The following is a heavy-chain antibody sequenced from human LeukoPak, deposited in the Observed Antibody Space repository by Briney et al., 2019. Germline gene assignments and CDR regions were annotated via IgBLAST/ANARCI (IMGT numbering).Heavy chain of an antibody. CDR3: ARGADYGGNLKPYYFDY. CDR1: GYSFSGYY. D-gene: IGHD4-23*01. CDR2: INPSGGST. V-gene: IGHV1-46*01. Sequence: GASVKVSCKASGYSFSGYYMHWVRQAPGQGLEWMGIINPSGGSTSYAQKLQGRVTITRDTSTSTVYMELSSLRSEDTAVYYCARGADYGGNLKPYYFDYWGQGTLVTVSS. J-gene: IGHJ4*02.